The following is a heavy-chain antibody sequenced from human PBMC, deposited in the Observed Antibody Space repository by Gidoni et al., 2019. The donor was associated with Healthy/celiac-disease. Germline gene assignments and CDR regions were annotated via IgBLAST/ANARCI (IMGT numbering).Heavy chain of an antibody. CDR2: ISGSCGST. V-gene: IGHV3-23*01. CDR3: ATGLIAAAGTAPPQIN. Sequence: EVQLLESGGGVVPPGGSLRLSCAATGFTFSSYALSWVRQAPGKGLGWVSAISGSCGSTYYAASVKGRFTISRDHSKNTLYLQMNGLRADYTAVYYCATGLIAAAGTAPPQINWGQGTLVTVSS. J-gene: IGHJ4*02. CDR1: GFTFSSYA. D-gene: IGHD6-13*01.